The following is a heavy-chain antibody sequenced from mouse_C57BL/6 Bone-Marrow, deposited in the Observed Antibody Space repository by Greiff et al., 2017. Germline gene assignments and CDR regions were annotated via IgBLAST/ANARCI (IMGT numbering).Heavy chain of an antibody. CDR3: ARQRGYYYGFDY. V-gene: IGHV5-9*01. Sequence: EVKLMESGGGLVKPGGSLKLSCAASGFTFSSYTMSWVRQTPEKRLEWVATISGGGGNTYYPDSVKGRFTIFRDNAKNTLYLQMSSLRSEDTALYYCARQRGYYYGFDYWGQGTTLTVSS. CDR2: ISGGGGNT. J-gene: IGHJ2*01. CDR1: GFTFSSYT. D-gene: IGHD1-1*01.